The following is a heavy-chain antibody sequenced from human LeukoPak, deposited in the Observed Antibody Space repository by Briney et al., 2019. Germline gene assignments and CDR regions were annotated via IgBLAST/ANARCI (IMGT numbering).Heavy chain of an antibody. CDR2: NSGSGGRI. J-gene: IGHJ4*02. CDR1: GLTISSYA. CDR3: VKQRSAGTGFDH. V-gene: IGHV3-23*01. D-gene: IGHD3/OR15-3a*01. Sequence: GGSLRLSCAVSGLTISSYAMSWVRQAPGKGLGWVPTNSGSGGRIDYADSVKGRFTIPRDNSKNTLYVQMNSLRVEDTAVYYCVKQRSAGTGFDHWGQGTLVTVSS.